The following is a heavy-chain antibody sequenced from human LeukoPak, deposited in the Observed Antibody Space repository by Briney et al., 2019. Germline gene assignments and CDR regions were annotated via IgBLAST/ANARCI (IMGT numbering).Heavy chain of an antibody. Sequence: EGSLRLSCAASGFTFSSYWMSWVRQAPGKGLEWVANTKQDGSEKYYVDSVKGRFTISRDNAKNSLYLQMNSLRAEDTAVYYCARASYDFWSGYYGLDYWGQGTLVTVSS. J-gene: IGHJ4*02. CDR3: ARASYDFWSGYYGLDY. D-gene: IGHD3-3*01. CDR2: TKQDGSEK. V-gene: IGHV3-7*01. CDR1: GFTFSSYW.